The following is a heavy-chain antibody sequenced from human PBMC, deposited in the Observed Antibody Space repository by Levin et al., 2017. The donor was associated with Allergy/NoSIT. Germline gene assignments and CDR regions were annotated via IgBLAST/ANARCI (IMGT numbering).Heavy chain of an antibody. CDR2: ISSSSSYT. CDR3: ARDLVGIAAAGSGYFDL. V-gene: IGHV3-11*05. Sequence: LSLTCAASGFTFSDYYMSWIRQAPGKGLEWVSYISSSSSYTNYADSVKGRFTISRDNAKNSLYLQMNSLRAEDTAVYYCARDLVGIAAAGSGYFDLWGRGTLVTVSS. J-gene: IGHJ2*01. D-gene: IGHD6-13*01. CDR1: GFTFSDYY.